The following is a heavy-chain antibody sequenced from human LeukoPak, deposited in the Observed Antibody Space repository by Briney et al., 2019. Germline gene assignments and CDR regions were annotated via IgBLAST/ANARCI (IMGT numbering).Heavy chain of an antibody. CDR2: ISAYNGNT. J-gene: IGHJ4*02. CDR3: ARGAVWGSYRFGLDY. V-gene: IGHV1-18*01. CDR1: GYTFTKYG. Sequence: ASVKVSCKASGYTFTKYGIAWARQAPGQGLEWMGWISAYNGNTNYAQKFQGRVTMTRNTSISTAYMELSSLRSEDTAVYYCARGAVWGSYRFGLDYWGQGTLVTVSS. D-gene: IGHD3-16*02.